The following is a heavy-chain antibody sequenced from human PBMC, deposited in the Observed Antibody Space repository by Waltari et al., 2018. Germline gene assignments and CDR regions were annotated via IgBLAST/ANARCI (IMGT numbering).Heavy chain of an antibody. D-gene: IGHD3-3*01. CDR3: ARVSGRRDAFDI. CDR2: IYYSGST. J-gene: IGHJ3*02. CDR1: GGSISSYY. V-gene: IGHV4-59*01. Sequence: QVQLQESGPGLVKPSETLSLTCTVSGGSISSYYWRWIRQPPGKGLEWIGYIYYSGSTNYNPSLKSRVTISVDTSKNQFSLKLSSVTAADTAVYYCARVSGRRDAFDIWGQGTMVTVSS.